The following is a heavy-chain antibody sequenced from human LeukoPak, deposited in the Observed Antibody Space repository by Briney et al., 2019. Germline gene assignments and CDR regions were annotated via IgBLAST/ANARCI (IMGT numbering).Heavy chain of an antibody. CDR1: GGSISSGGYY. D-gene: IGHD3-22*01. J-gene: IGHJ3*02. V-gene: IGHV4-31*03. CDR3: ARGADPDNYYDSSGYYYRNDAFDI. Sequence: SETLSLTCTVSGGSISSGGYYWSWIRQHPGKGLEWIGYIYYSGGTYYSPSLKSRVTISVDTSKNQFSLKLSSVTAADTAVYYCARGADPDNYYDSSGYYYRNDAFDIWGQGTMVTVSS. CDR2: IYYSGGT.